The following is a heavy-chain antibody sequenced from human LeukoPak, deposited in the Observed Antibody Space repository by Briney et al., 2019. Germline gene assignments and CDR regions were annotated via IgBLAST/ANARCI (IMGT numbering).Heavy chain of an antibody. CDR1: GYTFTAYY. J-gene: IGHJ4*02. Sequence: EASVKVSFKASGYTFTAYYMHWGRQAPGQGLEWMGWIDSKNGDTKYAQKFQSRLTITRDTSIGIAYMELRSLISDDTAVYYCASEAYCSGGRCSVHRVASWGQGTPVTVSS. D-gene: IGHD2-15*01. V-gene: IGHV1-2*02. CDR2: IDSKNGDT. CDR3: ASEAYCSGGRCSVHRVAS.